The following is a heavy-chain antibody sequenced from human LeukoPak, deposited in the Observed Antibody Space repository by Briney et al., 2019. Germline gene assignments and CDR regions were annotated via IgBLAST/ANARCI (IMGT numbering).Heavy chain of an antibody. J-gene: IGHJ4*02. CDR3: ARNLIPEQLVLNF. CDR1: GGSISSYY. Sequence: SETLSLTCTVSGGSISSYYWSWIRQPPGKGLEWIGYIYYSGSTIYNPSLKSRVTISVDTSKNQFSLNLRSVTPEDTAVYYCARNLIPEQLVLNFWGQGTLVTVSS. CDR2: IYYSGST. D-gene: IGHD6-13*01. V-gene: IGHV4-59*01.